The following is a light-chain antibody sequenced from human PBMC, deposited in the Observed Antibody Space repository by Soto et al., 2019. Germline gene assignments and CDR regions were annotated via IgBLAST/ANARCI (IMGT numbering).Light chain of an antibody. CDR2: AAS. CDR1: QGIRTE. CDR3: LQDYNYPRT. J-gene: IGKJ1*01. Sequence: AIQMTQSPSSVSASVGDRVTITCRASQGIRTELGWYQQKPGKAPELLIYAASILQSGVPSRFSGSGSGTDFTLTISSLQPEDFATYYCLQDYNYPRTFGQGTKVEIK. V-gene: IGKV1-6*01.